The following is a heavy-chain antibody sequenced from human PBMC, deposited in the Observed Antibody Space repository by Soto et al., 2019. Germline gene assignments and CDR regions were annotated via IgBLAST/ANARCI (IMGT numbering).Heavy chain of an antibody. J-gene: IGHJ4*02. D-gene: IGHD3-3*01. V-gene: IGHV3-30*18. CDR2: ISNDGNSE. Sequence: QVQLVESGGGVVQPGRSLRLYCAASGFTFSAFGMHWVRQAPGKVLEWVAVISNDGNSEHYADSVKGRFTISRDNSQNTFYLQMNSLSVEDTAVYYCAKTITTVGVSSTGRGALLDNWGQGILVSVSS. CDR1: GFTFSAFG. CDR3: AKTITTVGVSSTGRGALLDN.